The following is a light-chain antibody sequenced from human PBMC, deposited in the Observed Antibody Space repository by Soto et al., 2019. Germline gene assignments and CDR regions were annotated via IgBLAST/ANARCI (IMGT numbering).Light chain of an antibody. Sequence: ETVLTQSPGTVSLSPGERATLSCTTSQSVRSNYLAWYQQKTGQAPRLLIYGVFNRATGIPDRFSGSRAGTDFKLTISGLEAEDSAVNYCQHYDGTPRTFGQGTKVEI. V-gene: IGKV3-20*01. CDR1: QSVRSNY. J-gene: IGKJ2*01. CDR2: GVF. CDR3: QHYDGTPRT.